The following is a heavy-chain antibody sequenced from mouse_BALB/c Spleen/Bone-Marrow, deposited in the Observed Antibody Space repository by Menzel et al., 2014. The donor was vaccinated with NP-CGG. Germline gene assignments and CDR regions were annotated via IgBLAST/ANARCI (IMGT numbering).Heavy chain of an antibody. CDR3: TRDHYYYGSSYWYFDV. D-gene: IGHD1-1*01. Sequence: VQLQQSGAGLVKPRASVKLSCKASGYTFTSYYMYWVKQRPGQGLEWIGGINPSNGGTNFNEKFKSKATLTVDKSSSTAYMQLSSLTSEDSAVYYCTRDHYYYGSSYWYFDVWGAGTTVTVSS. CDR1: GYTFTSYY. V-gene: IGHV1S81*02. J-gene: IGHJ1*01. CDR2: INPSNGGT.